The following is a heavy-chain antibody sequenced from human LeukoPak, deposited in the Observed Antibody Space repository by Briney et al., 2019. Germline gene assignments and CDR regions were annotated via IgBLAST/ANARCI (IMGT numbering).Heavy chain of an antibody. Sequence: GASVKVSCKASGYTVTDYYMHWVRQAPGQGFELMGWINPNDGDTNYAQKFQGRVTMTRDTSISTAHMEVSRLRSDDTAVYYCARANFLYCSSSTCLFDYWGQGTLVTVSS. CDR1: GYTVTDYY. CDR2: INPNDGDT. V-gene: IGHV1-2*02. D-gene: IGHD2-2*01. CDR3: ARANFLYCSSSTCLFDY. J-gene: IGHJ4*02.